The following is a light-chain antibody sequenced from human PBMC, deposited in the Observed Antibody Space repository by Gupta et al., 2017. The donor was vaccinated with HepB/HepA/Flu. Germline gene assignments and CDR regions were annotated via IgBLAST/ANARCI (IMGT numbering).Light chain of an antibody. J-gene: IGKJ3*01. CDR2: WAS. V-gene: IGKV4-1*01. Sequence: DVVVTQPPDSLAVSLGERATISCKSSLSVFLSSSNKDYLAWYQQKPGQPPKLLISWASTRDSGVPDRFSASGSGTDFTLTISSLQAEDVAVYYCHRYHYVPFSFGPGTRVDIK. CDR3: HRYHYVPFS. CDR1: LSVFLSSSNKDY.